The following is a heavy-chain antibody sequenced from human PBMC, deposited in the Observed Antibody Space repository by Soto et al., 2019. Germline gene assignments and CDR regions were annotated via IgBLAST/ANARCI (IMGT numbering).Heavy chain of an antibody. CDR2: ISAYNGNT. CDR1: GYTFTSYG. Sequence: ASVKVSCKASGYTFTSYGSSWVRQSPGQGREWMGWISAYNGNTNYAQKLQGRVTMTTDTSTSTAYMELRSLRSDDTAVYYCARGGPLVVVVEYDYWGQGXLVTVSS. J-gene: IGHJ4*02. D-gene: IGHD2-15*01. V-gene: IGHV1-18*01. CDR3: ARGGPLVVVVEYDY.